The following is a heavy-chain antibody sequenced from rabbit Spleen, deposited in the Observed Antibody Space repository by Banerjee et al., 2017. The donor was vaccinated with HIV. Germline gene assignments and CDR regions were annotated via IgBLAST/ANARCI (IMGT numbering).Heavy chain of an antibody. Sequence: QQLVESGGGLVKPGASLTLTCKASAFSFSRGYDMCWVRQAPGKGLEWIACIYTGNSKTYYANWAKGRFTFSKTSSTTVTLQMTSLTVADTATYFCARDLTDVIGWNFGWWGQGTLVTVS. CDR3: ARDLTDVIGWNFGW. D-gene: IGHD4-1*01. V-gene: IGHV1S40*01. J-gene: IGHJ3*01. CDR2: IYTGNSKT. CDR1: AFSFSRGYD.